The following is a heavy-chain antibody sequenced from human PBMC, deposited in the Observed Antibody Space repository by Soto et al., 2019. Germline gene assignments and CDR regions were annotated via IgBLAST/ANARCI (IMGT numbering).Heavy chain of an antibody. J-gene: IGHJ5*02. CDR2: IIPLFGTA. CDR1: GGTFSSYA. Sequence: QVQLVQSGAEVEKPGSSVKVSCKASGGTFSSYAISWVRQAHGQGLECMGAIIPLFGTANYAQKFQGRVTIIADESTSTAYGELSSLRSGDQAVYYCATVPPPGENWFAPWGQGTLVPVST. D-gene: IGHD1-26*01. V-gene: IGHV1-69*01. CDR3: ATVPPPGENWFAP.